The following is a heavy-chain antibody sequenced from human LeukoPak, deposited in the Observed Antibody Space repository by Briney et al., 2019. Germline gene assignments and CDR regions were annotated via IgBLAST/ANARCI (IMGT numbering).Heavy chain of an antibody. CDR3: TTLNPPIVLMVYADFDI. Sequence: GGSLRLSCAASGLTFSDAWMTWVRQAPGKGLEWVGRIKSKTDGGTTDYAAPVKGRFTISRDDSRNTLYLQMNSLKTEDTAVYYCTTLNPPIVLMVYADFDIWGQGTMVTVSS. D-gene: IGHD2-8*01. V-gene: IGHV3-15*01. CDR2: IKSKTDGGTT. CDR1: GLTFSDAW. J-gene: IGHJ3*02.